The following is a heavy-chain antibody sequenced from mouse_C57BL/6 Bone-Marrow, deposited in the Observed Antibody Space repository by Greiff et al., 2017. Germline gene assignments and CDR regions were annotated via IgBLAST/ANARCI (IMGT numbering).Heavy chain of an antibody. CDR2: IYPGSGNT. D-gene: IGHD2-1*01. J-gene: IGHJ2*01. CDR3: ARRGGLYYGNYGLDY. V-gene: IGHV1-76*01. Sequence: QVQLQQSGAELVRPGASVKLSCKASGSTFTDYYINWVKQRPGQGLEWIARIYPGSGNTYYNEKFKGKATLTAEKSSSTAYMQLSSLTSEDSAVYFCARRGGLYYGNYGLDYWGQGTTLTVSS. CDR1: GSTFTDYY.